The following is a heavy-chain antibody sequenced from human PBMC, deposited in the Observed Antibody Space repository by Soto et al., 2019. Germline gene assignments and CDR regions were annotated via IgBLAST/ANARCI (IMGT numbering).Heavy chain of an antibody. Sequence: GGSLRLSCAASGFTFSIYAMSWFRQAPGKGLEWVSTISGSGGSTYYADSVKGRFTISRDNSKNTLYLQMNSLRAEDTAVYYCAKGPGIAATRAFDIWGQGTMVTVSS. V-gene: IGHV3-23*01. CDR2: ISGSGGST. CDR1: GFTFSIYA. J-gene: IGHJ3*02. CDR3: AKGPGIAATRAFDI. D-gene: IGHD6-13*01.